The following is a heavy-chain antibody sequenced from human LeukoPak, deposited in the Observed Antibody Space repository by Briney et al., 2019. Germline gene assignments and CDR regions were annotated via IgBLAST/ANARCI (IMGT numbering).Heavy chain of an antibody. D-gene: IGHD1-26*01. V-gene: IGHV4-38-2*02. CDR2: IYHSGNT. J-gene: IGHJ4*02. Sequence: SETLSLTCTVSGYSISSGYYWGWIRQPPGKGLEWIGSIYHSGNTFYNPSLKSRVTISVDTSKNQFSLKLTSETAADTAVYYCARFFRTMWELPYYWGQGTLVTVSS. CDR1: GYSISSGYY. CDR3: ARFFRTMWELPYY.